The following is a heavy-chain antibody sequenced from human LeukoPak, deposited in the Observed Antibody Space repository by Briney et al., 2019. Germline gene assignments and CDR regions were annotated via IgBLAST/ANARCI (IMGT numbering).Heavy chain of an antibody. CDR3: ARGKYDSAGYYLDY. CDR2: INHSGTT. Sequence: SETLSLTCAVYGESSSGYYWSWIRQPPAKGLTWIGEINHSGTTNYNPSLKSRVTISLDTSKSQFSLMLSSVTAADTAVYYCARGKYDSAGYYLDYWGQGTLVTVSS. V-gene: IGHV4-34*01. D-gene: IGHD3-22*01. J-gene: IGHJ4*02. CDR1: GESSSGYY.